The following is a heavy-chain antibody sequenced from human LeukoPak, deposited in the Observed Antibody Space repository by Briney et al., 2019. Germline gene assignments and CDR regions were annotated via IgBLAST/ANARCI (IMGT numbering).Heavy chain of an antibody. D-gene: IGHD2-2*01. CDR2: IRQDGSER. V-gene: IGHV3-7*01. CDR3: ARDRSSNSWSEYFQD. Sequence: PGGSLRLSCAASGFTFSSYWMNWVRQAPGKGQEWVANIRQDGSERYYMDSVKGRFTISRDNAKNSLYLEMDSLRAEDTAVYYCARDRSSNSWSEYFQDWGQGTLVTVSS. CDR1: GFTFSSYW. J-gene: IGHJ1*01.